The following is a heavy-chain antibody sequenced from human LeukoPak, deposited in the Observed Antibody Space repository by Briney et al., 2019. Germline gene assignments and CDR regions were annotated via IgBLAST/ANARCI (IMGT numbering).Heavy chain of an antibody. D-gene: IGHD3-3*01. CDR3: ARANVYYDFWSGYYTGGPYNWFDP. CDR2: IYYSGST. CDR1: GGSISSSSYY. J-gene: IGHJ5*02. Sequence: PSETLSLTCTVSGGSISSSSYYWGWIRQPPGTGLEWIGSIYYSGSTYYNPSLKSRVTISVDTSKNQFSLKLSSVTAADTAVYYCARANVYYDFWSGYYTGGPYNWFDPWGQGTLVTVSS. V-gene: IGHV4-39*07.